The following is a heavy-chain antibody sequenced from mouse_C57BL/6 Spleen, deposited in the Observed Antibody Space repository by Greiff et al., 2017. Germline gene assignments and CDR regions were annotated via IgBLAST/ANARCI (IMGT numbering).Heavy chain of an antibody. CDR2: ISYDGSN. J-gene: IGHJ4*01. CDR1: GYSITSGYY. V-gene: IGHV3-6*01. D-gene: IGHD1-1*01. CDR3: ASGTTVVEAMDY. Sequence: EVKLQESGPGLVKPSPSLSLSCSVSGYSITSGYYWNWIRQFPGNKLEWMGYISYDGSNNYNPSLKNLISITRDTSKNQFFLKLNSVTTEDAATYYCASGTTVVEAMDYWGQGTSVTVSS.